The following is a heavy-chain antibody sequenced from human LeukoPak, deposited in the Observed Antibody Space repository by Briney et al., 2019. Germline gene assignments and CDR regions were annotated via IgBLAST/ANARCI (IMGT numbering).Heavy chain of an antibody. CDR1: GYTFTSYD. Sequence: ASVKVSCKASGYTFTSYDINWVRQAPGQGLEWMGWISAYNGNTNYAQKLQGRVTMTTDTSTSTAYMELRSLRSDDTAVYYCARGSDFWSGYYKRHYMDVWGKGTTVTVSS. J-gene: IGHJ6*03. V-gene: IGHV1-18*01. D-gene: IGHD3-3*01. CDR3: ARGSDFWSGYYKRHYMDV. CDR2: ISAYNGNT.